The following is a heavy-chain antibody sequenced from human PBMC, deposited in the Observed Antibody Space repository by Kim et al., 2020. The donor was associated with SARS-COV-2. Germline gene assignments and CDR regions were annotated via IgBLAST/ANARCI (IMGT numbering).Heavy chain of an antibody. CDR3: GGGNAYYYADY. CDR2: ISASGSST. CDR1: GLSFSRNA. Sequence: GGSLRLSCTTSGLSFSRNALSWVRQAPGKGLEWVSSISASGSSTKYADSVKDRFTISRDDSKTTVYLQMSSLGADDTAVYYCGGGNAYYYADYWGQGTLVTVSS. V-gene: IGHV3-23*01. J-gene: IGHJ4*02. D-gene: IGHD3-22*01.